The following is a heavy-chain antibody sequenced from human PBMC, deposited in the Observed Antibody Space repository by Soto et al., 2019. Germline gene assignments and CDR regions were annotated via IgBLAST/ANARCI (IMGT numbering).Heavy chain of an antibody. J-gene: IGHJ5*02. D-gene: IGHD2-2*02. CDR2: IYYSGST. Sequence: PSETLSLTCTVSGGSISSYYWSWIRQPPGKGLEWIGYIYYSGSTNYNPSLKSRVTISVDTSKNQFSLKLSSVTAADTAVYYCARHHTLLEGNWFDPWGQGTLVTVSS. V-gene: IGHV4-59*01. CDR1: GGSISSYY. CDR3: ARHHTLLEGNWFDP.